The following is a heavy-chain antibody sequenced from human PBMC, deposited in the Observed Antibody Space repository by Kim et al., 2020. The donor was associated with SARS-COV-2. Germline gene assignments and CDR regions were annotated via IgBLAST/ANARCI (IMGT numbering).Heavy chain of an antibody. J-gene: IGHJ3*02. CDR1: GDSVSSNSAA. CDR3: ARDLYSSSWYPWVSLTDAFDI. CDR2: TYYRSKWYN. D-gene: IGHD6-13*01. Sequence: SQTLSLTCAISGDSVSSNSAAWNWIRQSPSRGLEWLGRTYYRSKWYNDYAVSVKSRITINPDTSKNQFSLKLNSVTPEDTAVYYCARDLYSSSWYPWVSLTDAFDIWGQGTMVTVSS. V-gene: IGHV6-1*01.